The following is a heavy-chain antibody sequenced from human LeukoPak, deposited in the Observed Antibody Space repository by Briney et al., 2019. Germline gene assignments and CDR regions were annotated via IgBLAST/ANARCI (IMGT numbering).Heavy chain of an antibody. V-gene: IGHV4-39*01. CDR2: IYYSGST. CDR3: ASHFPGGYRLDAFDI. J-gene: IGHJ3*02. Sequence: PSETLSLTCTVSGGSISSSSYYWGWIRQPPGKGLEWIGSIYYSGSTYYNPSLKSRVTISVDTSKNQFSLKLSSVTAADTAVYYCASHFPGGYRLDAFDIWGQGTMVTVSS. CDR1: GGSISSSSYY. D-gene: IGHD5-18*01.